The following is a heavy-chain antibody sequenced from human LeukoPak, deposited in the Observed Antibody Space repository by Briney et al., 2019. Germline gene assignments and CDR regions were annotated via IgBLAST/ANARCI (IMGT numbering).Heavy chain of an antibody. V-gene: IGHV1-8*03. CDR1: GYTLTELS. J-gene: IGHJ4*02. CDR2: MNPNSGNT. CDR3: ARGASHDFWSGYYPDY. D-gene: IGHD3-3*01. Sequence: ASVKVSCKVSGYTLTELSMHWVRQAPGQGLEWMGWMNPNSGNTGYAQKFQGRVTITRNTSISTAYMELSSLRSEDTAVYYCARGASHDFWSGYYPDYWGQGTLVTVSS.